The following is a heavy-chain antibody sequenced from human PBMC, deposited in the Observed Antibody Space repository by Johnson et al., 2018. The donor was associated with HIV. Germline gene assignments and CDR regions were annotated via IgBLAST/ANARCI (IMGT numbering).Heavy chain of an antibody. Sequence: VLLVESGGGWVKPGGSLRLSCAASGFTFSDAWMSWVRQAPGKGLEWVGRIKSKTDGGTTDYAAPVKGRFSISRDDSKTTVYLQMNSLKTDDTAVYFCSIDPIFLGYWYHSSPWGQGTMVTVSS. J-gene: IGHJ3*01. D-gene: IGHD2-2*01. V-gene: IGHV3-15*01. CDR1: GFTFSDAW. CDR2: IKSKTDGGTT. CDR3: SIDPIFLGYWYHSSP.